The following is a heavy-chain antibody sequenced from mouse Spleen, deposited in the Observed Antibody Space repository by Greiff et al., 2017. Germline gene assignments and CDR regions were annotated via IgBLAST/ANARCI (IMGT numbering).Heavy chain of an antibody. CDR3: ARDEGHYGSSYFDV. CDR2: IDPSDSYT. J-gene: IGHJ1*01. CDR1: GYTFTSYW. Sequence: QVQLQQPGAELVMPGASVKLSCKASGYTFTSYWMHWVKQRPGQGLEWIGEIDPSDSYTNYNQKFKGKATLTVDKSSSTAYMQLSSLTSEDSAVYYCARDEGHYGSSYFDVWGAGTTVTVSS. D-gene: IGHD1-1*01. V-gene: IGHV1-69*01.